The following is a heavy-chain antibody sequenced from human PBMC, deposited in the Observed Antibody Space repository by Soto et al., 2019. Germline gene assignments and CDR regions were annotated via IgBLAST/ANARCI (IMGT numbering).Heavy chain of an antibody. D-gene: IGHD2-15*01. V-gene: IGHV3-30*18. CDR2: ISYDGSNK. CDR3: AKDFHPYCSGGSCYQGMDV. Sequence: LSCAESRFTVSIYCKHRVGPTPGKGLEWVAVISYDGSNKYYADYVKGRFTISRDNSKNTLYLQMNRLRAEDTAVYYCAKDFHPYCSGGSCYQGMDVWGQGTTVTVSS. J-gene: IGHJ6*02. CDR1: RFTVSIYC.